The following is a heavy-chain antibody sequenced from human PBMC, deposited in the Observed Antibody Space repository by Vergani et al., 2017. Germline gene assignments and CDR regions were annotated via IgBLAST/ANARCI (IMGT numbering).Heavy chain of an antibody. CDR3: ARDLTWYCSSTSCHMGAFDI. J-gene: IGHJ3*02. CDR1: GGTFSSYA. V-gene: IGHV1-69*14. D-gene: IGHD2-2*01. Sequence: QVQLVQSGAEVKKPGSSVKVSCKASGGTFSSYAISWVRQAPGQGLEWMGRIIPIFGTAHYAQKFQGRVTITADKSTSTAYMELSSLRSEDTAVYYCARDLTWYCSSTSCHMGAFDIWGQGTMVTVSS. CDR2: IIPIFGTA.